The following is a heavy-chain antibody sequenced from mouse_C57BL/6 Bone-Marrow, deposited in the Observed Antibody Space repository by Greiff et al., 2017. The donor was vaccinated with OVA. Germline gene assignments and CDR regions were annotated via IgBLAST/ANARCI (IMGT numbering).Heavy chain of an antibody. Sequence: QVQLKQPGAELVKPGASVKLSCKASGYTFTSYWMQWVKQRPGQGLEWIGEIDPSDSYTNYNQKFKGKATLTVDTSSSTAYMQLSSLTSEDSAVYYCARPDYYGPQLGLYYFDYWGQGTTLTVSS. CDR3: ARPDYYGPQLGLYYFDY. CDR1: GYTFTSYW. CDR2: IDPSDSYT. D-gene: IGHD1-2*01. J-gene: IGHJ2*01. V-gene: IGHV1-50*01.